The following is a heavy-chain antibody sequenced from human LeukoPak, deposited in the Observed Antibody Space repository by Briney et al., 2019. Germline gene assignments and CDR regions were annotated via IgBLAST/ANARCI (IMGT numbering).Heavy chain of an antibody. CDR2: IWYDGSKT. CDR1: GFMFSDYG. Sequence: GGSLRLSCAASGFMFSDYGMHWVRQAPGKGLEWVAVIWYDGSKTYYVDSVKGRFSISRDNSKNTLYLQMSGLKVEDTAIYYCARDPATVTSCFDCWGQGTLVTVSS. CDR3: ARDPATVTSCFDC. V-gene: IGHV3-33*01. J-gene: IGHJ4*02. D-gene: IGHD4-17*01.